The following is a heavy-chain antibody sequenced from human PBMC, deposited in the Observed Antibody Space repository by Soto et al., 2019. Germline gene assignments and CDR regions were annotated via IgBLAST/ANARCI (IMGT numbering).Heavy chain of an antibody. V-gene: IGHV3-48*01. CDR1: GFTFSTYT. CDR2: ISGSGSTI. Sequence: EVQLVESGGGLVQPGGSLRLSCAASGFTFSTYTMNWVRQAPGKGLEWVSYISGSGSTIYYADSVKGRFTTSRDNAKNSLYLQMNSLRAEDTAVYYCANGYYYGMDVWGQGTTVTVSS. CDR3: ANGYYYGMDV. J-gene: IGHJ6*02.